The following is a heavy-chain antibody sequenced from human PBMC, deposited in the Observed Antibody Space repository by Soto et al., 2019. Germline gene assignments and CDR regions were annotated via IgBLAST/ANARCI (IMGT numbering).Heavy chain of an antibody. CDR1: GFTFSSYS. Sequence: EVQLVESGGGLVQPGGSLRLSCAASGFTFSSYSMNWVRQAPAKGLEWVSYISSSSSTIYYADSVKGRFTISRDNAKNSLYLQMNSLRDEDTAGYYCARVDSPDYYYYYGMDVWGQGTTVTVSS. J-gene: IGHJ6*02. CDR2: ISSSSSTI. CDR3: ARVDSPDYYYYYGMDV. D-gene: IGHD5-18*01. V-gene: IGHV3-48*02.